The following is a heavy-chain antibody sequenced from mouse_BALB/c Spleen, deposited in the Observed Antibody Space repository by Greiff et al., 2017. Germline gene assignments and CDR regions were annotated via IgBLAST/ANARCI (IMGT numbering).Heavy chain of an antibody. CDR1: GFTFSNYW. D-gene: IGHD1-1*01. Sequence: EVKLMESGGGLVQPGGSMKLSCVASGFTFSNYWMNWVRQSPEKGLEWVAEIRLKSNNYATHYAESVKGRFTISRDDSKSSVYLQMNNLRAEDTGIYYCTRPNFYYGLDYWGQGTTLTVSS. J-gene: IGHJ2*01. CDR3: TRPNFYYGLDY. CDR2: IRLKSNNYAT. V-gene: IGHV6-6*02.